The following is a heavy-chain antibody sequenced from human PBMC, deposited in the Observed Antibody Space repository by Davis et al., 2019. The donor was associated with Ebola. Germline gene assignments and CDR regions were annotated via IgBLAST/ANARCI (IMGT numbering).Heavy chain of an antibody. D-gene: IGHD2/OR15-2a*01. CDR3: ARHESLSWFDP. Sequence: MPSETLSLTCAVSGGSISSSTYYWGWIRQPPGKGLEWIGSIYNSGSTYYNPSLKSRVTISVDTSKNQFSLKLSSVTAADTAVYYCARHESLSWFDPWGQGTLVTVSS. V-gene: IGHV4-39*01. J-gene: IGHJ5*02. CDR2: IYNSGST. CDR1: GGSISSSTYY.